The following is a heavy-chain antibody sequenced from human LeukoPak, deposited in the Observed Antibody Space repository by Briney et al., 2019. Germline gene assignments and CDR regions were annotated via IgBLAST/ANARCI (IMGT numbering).Heavy chain of an antibody. D-gene: IGHD2-15*01. CDR3: AKDLLLGYCSRGSCYPFDY. V-gene: IGHV3-23*01. CDR1: GFPFSSYA. CDR2: ISGSGSST. J-gene: IGHJ4*02. Sequence: GSLRLSCAASGFPFSSYAMSWVRQAPGKGLVWVSAISGSGSSTYYADSVKGRFTISRDNSKNTLYLQMNSLRAEDTAVYYCAKDLLLGYCSRGSCYPFDYWGQGTLVTVSS.